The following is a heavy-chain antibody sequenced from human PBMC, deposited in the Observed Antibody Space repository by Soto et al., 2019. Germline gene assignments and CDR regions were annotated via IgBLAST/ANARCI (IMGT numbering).Heavy chain of an antibody. CDR2: ISAYNGNT. Sequence: ASVKVSCKASGYTFNSYGISCVRQAPGQGLEWMGWISAYNGNTNYAQKLQGRVTMTTDTSTSTAYMELRSLRSDDTAVYYCARVKGSGWLNWFAPWGQGTPVTVSS. CDR3: ARVKGSGWLNWFAP. D-gene: IGHD6-19*01. V-gene: IGHV1-18*01. J-gene: IGHJ5*02. CDR1: GYTFNSYG.